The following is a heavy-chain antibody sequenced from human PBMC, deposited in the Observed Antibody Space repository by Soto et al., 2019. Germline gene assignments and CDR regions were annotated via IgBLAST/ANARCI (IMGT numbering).Heavy chain of an antibody. CDR1: GGSISSYY. J-gene: IGHJ6*02. Sequence: QVQLQESGPGLVKPSETLSLTCTVSGGSISSYYWSWIRQPPGKGLEWIGYIYYSGSTNYNPSLKSRVTISVDTSKNQFSLKLSSVTAADTAVYYCARGEAAQGYYYYGMDVWGQGTTVTVSS. D-gene: IGHD6-6*01. V-gene: IGHV4-59*01. CDR2: IYYSGST. CDR3: ARGEAAQGYYYYGMDV.